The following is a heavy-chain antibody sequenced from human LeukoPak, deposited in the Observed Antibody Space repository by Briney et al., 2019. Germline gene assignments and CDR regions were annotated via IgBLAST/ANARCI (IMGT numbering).Heavy chain of an antibody. CDR2: IKQDGSEK. CDR3: ARAPGDPPNY. Sequence: GGSLRLSCAASGFTFSSYTMSWVRQAPGKGMEWVANIKQDGSEKYYVDSVKGRFTISRDNAKNSLYLQMNSLRAEDTAVYYCARAPGDPPNYWGQGTLVTVSS. CDR1: GFTFSSYT. J-gene: IGHJ4*02. D-gene: IGHD4-17*01. V-gene: IGHV3-7*03.